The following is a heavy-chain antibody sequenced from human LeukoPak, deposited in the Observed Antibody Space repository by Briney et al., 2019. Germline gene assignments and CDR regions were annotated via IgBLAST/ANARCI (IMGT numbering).Heavy chain of an antibody. CDR1: VGTFSSYA. V-gene: IGHV1-69*05. CDR3: ARAIKAVAGRGYFQH. CDR2: IIPIFGTA. D-gene: IGHD6-19*01. Sequence: ASVKVSCKASVGTFSSYAISWVRQAPGQGLEWMGGIIPIFGTANYAQKFQGRVTMTRNTSISTAYMELSSLRSEDTAVYYCARAIKAVAGRGYFQHWGQGTLVTVSS. J-gene: IGHJ1*01.